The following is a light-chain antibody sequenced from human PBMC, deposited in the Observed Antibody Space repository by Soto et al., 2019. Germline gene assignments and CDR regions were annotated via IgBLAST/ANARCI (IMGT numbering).Light chain of an antibody. CDR2: KAS. Sequence: DIQMTQSPSTLSGSVGDRVTITCRASQTISSRLAWYQQKPGKAPKLLIYKASTLQSGVPSRFSGSGSGPEITLTISSLQPDDFATYYCQHCNSNSAAFGQGTKVDIK. J-gene: IGKJ1*01. CDR3: QHCNSNSAA. CDR1: QTISSR. V-gene: IGKV1-5*03.